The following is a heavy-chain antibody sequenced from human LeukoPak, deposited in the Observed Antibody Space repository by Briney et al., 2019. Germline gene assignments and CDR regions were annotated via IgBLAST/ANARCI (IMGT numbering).Heavy chain of an antibody. V-gene: IGHV4-31*03. D-gene: IGHD3-10*01. Sequence: PSETLSLTCTVSGASISRGGFFWSWVRQHPGKALEWIGYINYSGTTFRNPSLQSRVSISVDTSKNKFSLNVTSMTVADTAVYFCAKDQSGGLDYWGQGVLVTVSS. CDR2: INYSGTT. CDR1: GASISRGGFF. J-gene: IGHJ4*02. CDR3: AKDQSGGLDY.